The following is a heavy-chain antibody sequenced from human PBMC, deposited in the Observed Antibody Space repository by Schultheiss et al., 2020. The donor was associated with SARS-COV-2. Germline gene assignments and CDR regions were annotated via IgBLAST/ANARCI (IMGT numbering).Heavy chain of an antibody. Sequence: GESLKISCAASGFTFSSYAMNWVRQAPGKGLEWVGFIRSKAYGGTTEYAASVKGRFTISRDDSKSIAYLQMNSLKTEDTAVYYCTRGGTPGYYDFWSGYLGDYWGQGTLVTVSS. CDR2: IRSKAYGGTT. J-gene: IGHJ4*02. CDR1: GFTFSSYA. CDR3: TRGGTPGYYDFWSGYLGDY. D-gene: IGHD3-3*01. V-gene: IGHV3-49*04.